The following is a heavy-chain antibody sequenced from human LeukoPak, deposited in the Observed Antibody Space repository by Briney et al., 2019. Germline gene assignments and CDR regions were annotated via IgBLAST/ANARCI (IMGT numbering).Heavy chain of an antibody. D-gene: IGHD3-9*01. CDR2: ISSSSSYI. J-gene: IGHJ6*02. CDR1: GFTFSSYS. Sequence: GGSLRLSCAASGFTFSSYSMNWVRQAPGKGLEWVSSISSSSSYIYYADSVKGRFTISRDNAKNSLYLQMNSLRAEDTAVYYCARDYYDILTGFYGMDVWGQGTTVTVSS. CDR3: ARDYYDILTGFYGMDV. V-gene: IGHV3-21*01.